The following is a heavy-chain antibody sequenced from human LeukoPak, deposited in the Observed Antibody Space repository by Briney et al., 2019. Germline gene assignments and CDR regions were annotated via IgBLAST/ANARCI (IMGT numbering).Heavy chain of an antibody. Sequence: ASVKVSCKVSGYTLTELSMHWVRQAPGKGLEWMGGFDPEDGETIYAQKFQGRVTMTEDTSTDTAYMELSSLRSEDTAVYYCARGPIVVVPDGWFDPWGQGTLVTVSS. CDR2: FDPEDGET. J-gene: IGHJ5*02. V-gene: IGHV1-24*01. CDR1: GYTLTELS. D-gene: IGHD2-2*01. CDR3: ARGPIVVVPDGWFDP.